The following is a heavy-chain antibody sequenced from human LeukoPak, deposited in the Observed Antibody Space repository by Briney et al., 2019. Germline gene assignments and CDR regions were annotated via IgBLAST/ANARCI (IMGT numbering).Heavy chain of an antibody. V-gene: IGHV1-69*13. J-gene: IGHJ3*02. CDR2: VILIFGTA. CDR3: ARAASDSSGYYYESGAFDI. D-gene: IGHD3-22*01. CDR1: GATFSSCA. Sequence: SSVKVSCKASGATFSSCAISWVRQGPGQGLGLMGGVILIFGTANYAQKFHGRVTITADESTSTAYMELSSLRSEDTAVYYCARAASDSSGYYYESGAFDIWGQGTMVTVSS.